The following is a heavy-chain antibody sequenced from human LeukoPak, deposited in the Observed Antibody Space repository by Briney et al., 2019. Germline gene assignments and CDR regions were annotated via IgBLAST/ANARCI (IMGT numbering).Heavy chain of an antibody. Sequence: SETLSLTCTVSGGSIRTGNYYWGWIRQPPGKGLEWIGCISYAGSTYYNVPLKSRVTISVDTSNYQFSLKLSSVTAADTAVYYCAKSIAAAGVYGMDVWGQGTTVTVSS. V-gene: IGHV4-39*01. CDR2: ISYAGST. CDR3: AKSIAAAGVYGMDV. D-gene: IGHD6-13*01. J-gene: IGHJ6*02. CDR1: GGSIRTGNYY.